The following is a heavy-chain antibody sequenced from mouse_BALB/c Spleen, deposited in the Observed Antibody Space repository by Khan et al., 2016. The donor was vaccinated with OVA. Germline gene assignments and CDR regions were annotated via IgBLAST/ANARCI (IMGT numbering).Heavy chain of an antibody. CDR2: IYPGDGRT. Sequence: QVQLQQSGAELVKPGASVKLSCKASGYTFTNYWVHWVKQRPGQGLEWIGEIYPGDGRTNNNEKFKNKATLTVDKASSTAYIQLSSLASEDSAVYYCVRSAYIGNYFDDWGQGTTLTVSS. CDR3: VRSAYIGNYFDD. V-gene: IGHV1S81*02. CDR1: GYTFTNYW. J-gene: IGHJ2*01. D-gene: IGHD1-1*02.